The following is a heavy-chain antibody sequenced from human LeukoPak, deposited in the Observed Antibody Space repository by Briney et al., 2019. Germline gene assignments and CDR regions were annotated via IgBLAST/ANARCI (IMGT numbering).Heavy chain of an antibody. D-gene: IGHD3-10*01. CDR2: IYYSGST. J-gene: IGHJ4*02. V-gene: IGHV4-39*07. CDR1: GGSLSSSSYY. CDR3: ARDPYGSGSPPYFDY. Sequence: SETLSLTCTVSGGSLSSSSYYWGWIRQPPGKGLEWIGSIYYSGSTYYNPSLKSRVTISVDTSKNQFSLKLSSVTAADTAVYYCARDPYGSGSPPYFDYWGQGTLVTVSS.